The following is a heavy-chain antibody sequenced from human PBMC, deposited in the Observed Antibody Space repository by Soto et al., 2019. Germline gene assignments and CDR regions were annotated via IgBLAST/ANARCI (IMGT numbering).Heavy chain of an antibody. CDR2: IYHSGST. V-gene: IGHV4-4*02. CDR1: GGSISSSNW. Sequence: QVQLQESGPGLVKPSGTLSLTCAVSGGSISSSNWWSWVRQPPGKGLEWIGEIYHSGSTNYNPSLKSGVTISVDKSDNQFSLKLSSVTAADTAVYYCAAGGELPYPLFDYWGQGTLVTVSS. CDR3: AAGGELPYPLFDY. J-gene: IGHJ4*02. D-gene: IGHD1-26*01.